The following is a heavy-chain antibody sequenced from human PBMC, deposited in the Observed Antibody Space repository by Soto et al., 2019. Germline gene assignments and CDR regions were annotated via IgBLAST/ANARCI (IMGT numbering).Heavy chain of an antibody. Sequence: QVQLVESGGGVVQPGRSLRLSCAASGFTFSSYAMHWVRQAPGKGLEWVAVISYDGSNKYYADSVKGRFTISRDNSKNPLYLQMNSLSAEETAVYYCARGSGWYNAFDIWGQGTMVTVSS. CDR3: ARGSGWYNAFDI. CDR2: ISYDGSNK. CDR1: GFTFSSYA. D-gene: IGHD6-19*01. J-gene: IGHJ3*02. V-gene: IGHV3-30-3*01.